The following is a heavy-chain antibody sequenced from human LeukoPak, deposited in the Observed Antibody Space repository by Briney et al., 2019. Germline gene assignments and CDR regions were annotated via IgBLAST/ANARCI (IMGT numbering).Heavy chain of an antibody. CDR1: GFTFSTYS. D-gene: IGHD6-19*01. V-gene: IGHV3-48*02. CDR3: ARSDYSSLDY. CDR2: IPSSGNAI. J-gene: IGHJ4*02. Sequence: PGGALRLSCAASGFTFSTYSMNWVRPAPGKGLERVSYIPSSGNAIYYADSVKGRFTISRDNAKDSLYLQMNSLRDEDTAVYYCARSDYSSLDYWGQGALVTVSP.